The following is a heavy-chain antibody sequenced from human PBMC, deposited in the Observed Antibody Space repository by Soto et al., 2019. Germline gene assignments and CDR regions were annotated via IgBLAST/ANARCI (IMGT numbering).Heavy chain of an antibody. Sequence: QVQLVQSGAEVKKPGASVKVSCKASGYTFTSYDTNWVRQATGQGLKGMGWMNPNSGNTGYAQKFQGRVTMTRNTSISTAYLELSSLRAEDTAVDYCAREKSYGYADYWGQGTLVTVSS. CDR1: GYTFTSYD. D-gene: IGHD5-18*01. CDR2: MNPNSGNT. J-gene: IGHJ4*02. V-gene: IGHV1-8*01. CDR3: AREKSYGYADY.